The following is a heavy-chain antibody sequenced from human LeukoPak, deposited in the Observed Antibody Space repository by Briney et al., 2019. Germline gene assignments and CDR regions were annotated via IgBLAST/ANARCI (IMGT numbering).Heavy chain of an antibody. CDR3: ARGRPGASHSNENWFDP. CDR2: IGTAGDT. D-gene: IGHD6-6*01. Sequence: GGSLRLSCAASGFTFSSYDMHWVRQATGKGLEWVSAIGTAGDTYYPGSVKGRFTIFRENAKNSLYLQMNSLRAGDTAVYYCARGRPGASHSNENWFDPWGQGTLVTVSS. V-gene: IGHV3-13*01. CDR1: GFTFSSYD. J-gene: IGHJ5*02.